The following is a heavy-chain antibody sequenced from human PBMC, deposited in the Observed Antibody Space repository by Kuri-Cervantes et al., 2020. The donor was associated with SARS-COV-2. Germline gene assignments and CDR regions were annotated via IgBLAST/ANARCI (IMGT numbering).Heavy chain of an antibody. D-gene: IGHD3-10*01. J-gene: IGHJ6*02. V-gene: IGHV3-30-3*01. CDR1: GFTFSSYA. CDR3: ARGLTMDFTNTPNYYGMDV. CDR2: ISYDGSNK. Sequence: GESLKISCAASGFTFSSYAMHWVRQAPGKGLEWVAVISYDGSNKYYADSVKGRFTISRDNSKNTLYLQMNSLRAEDTAVYYCARGLTMDFTNTPNYYGMDVRGQGTTVTVSS.